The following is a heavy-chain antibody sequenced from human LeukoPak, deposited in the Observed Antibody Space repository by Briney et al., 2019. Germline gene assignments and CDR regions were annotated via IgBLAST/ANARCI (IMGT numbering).Heavy chain of an antibody. CDR3: AREDGYKRFDY. CDR2: IYYSGST. J-gene: IGHJ4*02. D-gene: IGHD5-24*01. CDR1: GDSISSGDYY. V-gene: IGHV4-30-4*01. Sequence: SQTLSLTCTVSGDSISSGDYYWSWIRQPPGKGLEWIGYIYYSGSTYYNPSLKSRVTISVDTSKNQFSLKLSSVTAADTAVYYCAREDGYKRFDYWGQGTLVTVSS.